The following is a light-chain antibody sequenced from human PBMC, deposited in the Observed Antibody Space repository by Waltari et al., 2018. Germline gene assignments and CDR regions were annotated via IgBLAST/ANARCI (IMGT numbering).Light chain of an antibody. CDR3: MQVLRTVWT. V-gene: IGKV2-28*01. CDR2: LAS. Sequence: DIVVTQSPLSLPVTPGEPASISCRSNQSLLHNNGYNYLDWILQKPGQPPQLLLYLASNRACGVPDRFRGSGSGTYFTVQISRVEAEDVGVSYCMQVLRTVWTFGQGTKVEIK. CDR1: QSLLHNNGYNY. J-gene: IGKJ1*01.